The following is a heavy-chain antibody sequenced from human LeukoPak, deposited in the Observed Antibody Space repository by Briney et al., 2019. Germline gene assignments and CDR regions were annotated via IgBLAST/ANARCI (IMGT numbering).Heavy chain of an antibody. J-gene: IGHJ4*02. D-gene: IGHD4-17*01. Sequence: PGGSLRLSCAASRFTFSNYWMSWVRQAPGKGLEWVASIKQDGSEKYYVDSVKGRFTISRDNAKNSLYLQMNTLRAEDTAVYYCARDQNEGYGDYFYYFDYWGQGTLVTVSS. CDR1: RFTFSNYW. CDR2: IKQDGSEK. CDR3: ARDQNEGYGDYFYYFDY. V-gene: IGHV3-7*01.